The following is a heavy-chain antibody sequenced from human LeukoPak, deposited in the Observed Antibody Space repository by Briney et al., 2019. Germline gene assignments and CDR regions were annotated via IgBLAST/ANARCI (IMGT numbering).Heavy chain of an antibody. CDR3: ARRPLPGITMVRGVIIPTSDAFDI. D-gene: IGHD3-10*01. V-gene: IGHV5-51*01. J-gene: IGHJ3*02. CDR1: GYSFTSYW. Sequence: GESLKISCRGSGYSFTSYWIGWVRQMPGKGLEWMGIIYPGDSDTRYSPSFQGQVTISADKSISTAYLQWSSLKASDTAMYYCARRPLPGITMVRGVIIPTSDAFDIWGQGTMVTVSS. CDR2: IYPGDSDT.